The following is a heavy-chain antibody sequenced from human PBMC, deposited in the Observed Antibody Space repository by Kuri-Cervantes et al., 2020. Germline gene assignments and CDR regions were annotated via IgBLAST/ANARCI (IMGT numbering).Heavy chain of an antibody. CDR2: VYYSGTT. Sequence: ESLKISCTVSGGSIRGVYWNWIRQPPGKGLEWIGDVYYSGTTKYNPSLKSRVTISVDTSKNQFSLKLSSVTAADTAVYYCASMVTTGHYYYGMDVWGQGTTVTVSS. J-gene: IGHJ6*02. V-gene: IGHV4-59*01. CDR3: ASMVTTGHYYYGMDV. D-gene: IGHD4-17*01. CDR1: GGSIRGVY.